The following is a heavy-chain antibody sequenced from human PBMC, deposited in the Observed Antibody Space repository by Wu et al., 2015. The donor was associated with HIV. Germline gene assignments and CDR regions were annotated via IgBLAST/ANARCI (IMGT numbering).Heavy chain of an antibody. CDR2: INPKNGGT. V-gene: IGHV1-2*02. D-gene: IGHD1-26*01. CDR3: ARADVLIKYALGAGLH. CDR1: GYPFTDYY. J-gene: IGHJ1*01. Sequence: QVQVVQSGAEVKKPGASVRVSCTASGYPFTDYYIHWVRQAPGQGLEWMGWINPKNGGTNYAQKFQGRVTMTRDTSITTAYMDLNRLRSDDTAMYFCARADVLIKYALGAGLHWGQGTLVTVSS.